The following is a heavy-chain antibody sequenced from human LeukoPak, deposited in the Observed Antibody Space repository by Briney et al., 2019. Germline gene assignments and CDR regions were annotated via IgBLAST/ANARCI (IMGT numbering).Heavy chain of an antibody. J-gene: IGHJ4*02. CDR2: INPSTGGT. Sequence: GASVKVSCKTSGYTFTGYFIHWVRQAPGLGLEWMGWINPSTGGTNYAQMFQGRVTMTRDTSISTAYMELSSLISDDTAVHYCARDQSFYDAGDQRFDYWGQGTLVTVSS. CDR1: GYTFTGYF. CDR3: ARDQSFYDAGDQRFDY. V-gene: IGHV1-2*02. D-gene: IGHD2/OR15-2a*01.